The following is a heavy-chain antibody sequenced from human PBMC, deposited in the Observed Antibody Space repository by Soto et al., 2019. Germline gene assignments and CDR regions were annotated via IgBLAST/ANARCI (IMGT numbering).Heavy chain of an antibody. V-gene: IGHV3-53*01. CDR3: ARDLAGRNYYYGRDV. CDR1: GFTVSVNY. CDR2: IYSGGST. D-gene: IGHD6-13*01. J-gene: IGHJ6*01. Sequence: GGSMMPWCAGSGFTVSVNYMIWVLQAPGKGLELVSVIYSGGSTYYSDSVKGRFTISRDNSKNTLYLQMDSLRAEDTAVYYCARDLAGRNYYYGRDVWGQGPTVTVSS.